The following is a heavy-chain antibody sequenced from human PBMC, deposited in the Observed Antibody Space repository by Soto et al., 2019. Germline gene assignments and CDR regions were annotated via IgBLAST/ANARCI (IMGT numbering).Heavy chain of an antibody. Sequence: QVQLVESGGGVVQPGTSLRLSCQASGFTFSDYGMHWVRQAPGKGLEWVAVISYDGINKYYADSVKGRFTISRDNSNKTAYLEMNSLRAEDMAVYYCAKDRGLSFSFYGLDVWGQGTTVTVSS. CDR3: AKDRGLSFSFYGLDV. CDR2: ISYDGINK. D-gene: IGHD3-10*01. CDR1: GFTFSDYG. V-gene: IGHV3-30*18. J-gene: IGHJ6*02.